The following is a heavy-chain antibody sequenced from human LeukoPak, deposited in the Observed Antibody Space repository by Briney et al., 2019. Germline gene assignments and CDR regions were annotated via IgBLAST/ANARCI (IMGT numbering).Heavy chain of an antibody. CDR2: ISYGGSNK. Sequence: GRSLRLSCAASGFTFSSYAMHWVRQAPGKGLEWVAVISYGGSNKYYADSVKGRFTISRDNAKNSLYLQMNTLTDEDTAVYYCARHGAGLDYWGQGTLVTVSS. CDR1: GFTFSSYA. J-gene: IGHJ4*02. D-gene: IGHD1-26*01. V-gene: IGHV3-30-3*01. CDR3: ARHGAGLDY.